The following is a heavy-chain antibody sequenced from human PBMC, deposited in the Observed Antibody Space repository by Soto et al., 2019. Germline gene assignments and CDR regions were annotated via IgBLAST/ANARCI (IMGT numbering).Heavy chain of an antibody. CDR2: ISGSGGST. Sequence: PWGSLRLSCAASGFTFSSYAMSWVRQAPGKGLEWVSAISGSGGSTYYADPVKGRFTISRDNSKNTLYLQMNSLRAEDTAVYYCAKWGVGYCSSTSCLENYYYYGMDVWGQGTTVTVSS. J-gene: IGHJ6*02. V-gene: IGHV3-23*01. CDR3: AKWGVGYCSSTSCLENYYYYGMDV. CDR1: GFTFSSYA. D-gene: IGHD2-2*01.